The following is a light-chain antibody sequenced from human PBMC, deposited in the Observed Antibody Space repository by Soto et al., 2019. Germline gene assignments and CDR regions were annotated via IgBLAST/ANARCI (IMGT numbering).Light chain of an antibody. Sequence: DIQMTQSPSPLSASVGDRVTITCRAGQSISTWLAWYQQKPGQAPKLLISAASNLESGVPSRFSGSGSGTEFTLTISGLQPDDFATYYCQQYNTYSWTFGQGTKV. CDR3: QQYNTYSWT. CDR1: QSISTW. CDR2: AAS. V-gene: IGKV1-5*01. J-gene: IGKJ1*01.